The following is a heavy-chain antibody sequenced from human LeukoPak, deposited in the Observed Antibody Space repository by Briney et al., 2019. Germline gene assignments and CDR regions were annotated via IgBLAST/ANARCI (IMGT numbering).Heavy chain of an antibody. CDR3: ARRWAGTFDY. D-gene: IGHD1-7*01. Sequence: SETLSLTCTVSGGSISSSSYYWGWIRQPPGKGLEWIGSIYYSGSTNYNPSLKSRVTISVDTSKNQFSLKLSSVTAADTAVYYCARRWAGTFDYWGQGTLVTVSS. CDR2: IYYSGST. J-gene: IGHJ4*02. V-gene: IGHV4-39*07. CDR1: GGSISSSSYY.